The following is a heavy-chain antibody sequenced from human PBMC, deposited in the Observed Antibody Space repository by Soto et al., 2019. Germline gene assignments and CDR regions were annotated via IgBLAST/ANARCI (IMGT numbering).Heavy chain of an antibody. CDR1: GGSISSGDYY. D-gene: IGHD2-2*01. CDR2: IYYSGST. J-gene: IGHJ3*02. V-gene: IGHV4-30-4*01. Sequence: SETLSLTCTVSGGSISSGDYYWSWIRQPPGKGLEWIGYIYYSGSTYYNPSLKSRVTISVDTSKNQFSLKLSSVTAADTAVYYCARDRVKPVGYCSSTSCYQGDDAFDIWGQGTMVTVSS. CDR3: ARDRVKPVGYCSSTSCYQGDDAFDI.